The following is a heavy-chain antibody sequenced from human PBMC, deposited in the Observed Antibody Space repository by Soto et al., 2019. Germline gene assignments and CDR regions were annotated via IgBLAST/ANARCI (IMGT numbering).Heavy chain of an antibody. V-gene: IGHV3-48*03. CDR2: ISSSVSTI. D-gene: IGHD2-2*01. CDR3: ARGKADPIASPYFDI. Sequence: GGSLRLSCAASGFTFSSYEMNWVRQAPGKGLEWVSYISSSVSTIYYADSVKGRFTISRDNAKNSLYLQMNSLRAEDTAVYYCARGKADPIASPYFDIWGQGTRVT. J-gene: IGHJ3*02. CDR1: GFTFSSYE.